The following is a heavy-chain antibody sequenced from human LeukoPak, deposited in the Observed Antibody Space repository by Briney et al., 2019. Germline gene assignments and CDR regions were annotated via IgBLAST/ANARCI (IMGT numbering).Heavy chain of an antibody. D-gene: IGHD3-10*01. CDR1: GGTFSSYA. V-gene: IGHV1-3*01. Sequence: ASVKVSCKASGGTFSSYAIHWVRQAPGQGLEWMGWINAGVGNTKYSEKFQDRVTVTRDTPATTAYMELSSLRAEDTAVYYCARAGRPMIGGVTPLEHFDSWGQGTLVTVSS. CDR3: ARAGRPMIGGVTPLEHFDS. J-gene: IGHJ4*02. CDR2: INAGVGNT.